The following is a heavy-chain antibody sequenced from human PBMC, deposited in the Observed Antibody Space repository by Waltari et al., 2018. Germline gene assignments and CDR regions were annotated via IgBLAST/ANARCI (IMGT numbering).Heavy chain of an antibody. V-gene: IGHV4-39*07. J-gene: IGHJ4*02. Sequence: LQLQESDPGRVKPSETLSLTCTVSGGSISSSSYYWGWIRQPPGKGLEWIGSIYYSGNTYYNPSLKSRVTISVDTSKNQFSLNLTSVTAADTAVYYCARVVDYDILTGRMYYFDYWGQGTLVTVSS. CDR1: GGSISSSSYY. CDR2: IYYSGNT. CDR3: ARVVDYDILTGRMYYFDY. D-gene: IGHD3-9*01.